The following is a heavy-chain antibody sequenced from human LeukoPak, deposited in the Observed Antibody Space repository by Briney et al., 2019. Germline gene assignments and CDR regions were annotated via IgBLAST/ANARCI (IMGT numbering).Heavy chain of an antibody. CDR3: ARGWPGMTGRWMENYYGMDV. J-gene: IGHJ6*02. D-gene: IGHD3-9*01. Sequence: ASVKVSCKASGYTFTGYYMHWVRQAPGQGLEWMGWINPNSGGTNYAQKFQGWVTMTRGTSISTAYMELSRLRSDDTAVYYCARGWPGMTGRWMENYYGMDVWGQGTTVTVSS. CDR2: INPNSGGT. V-gene: IGHV1-2*04. CDR1: GYTFTGYY.